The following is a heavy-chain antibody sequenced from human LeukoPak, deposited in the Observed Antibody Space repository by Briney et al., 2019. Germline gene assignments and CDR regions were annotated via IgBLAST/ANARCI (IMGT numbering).Heavy chain of an antibody. CDR1: GFTFSSYD. D-gene: IGHD3-22*01. CDR3: ARGYFDSSGEFDY. J-gene: IGHJ4*02. V-gene: IGHV3-64*04. CDR2: ISSNGDST. Sequence: PGGSLRLSCSASGFTFSSYDIHWVRQAPGKGLEYVSAISSNGDSTYYADSVKGRFTISRDNSKNTLYLQMNSLRAEDTAVYYCARGYFDSSGEFDYWGQGTLVTVSS.